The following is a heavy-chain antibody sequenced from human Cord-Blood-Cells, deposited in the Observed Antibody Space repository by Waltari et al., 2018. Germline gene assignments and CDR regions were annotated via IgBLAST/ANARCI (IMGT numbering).Heavy chain of an antibody. CDR1: GFTFSSYS. V-gene: IGHV3-48*01. CDR3: ARFPRTGGQYYFDY. J-gene: IGHJ4*02. CDR2: ISSSSSTI. D-gene: IGHD7-27*01. Sequence: EVQLVESGGGLVQPGGSLRLSCAASGFTFSSYSMNWVRQAPGKGLEWVSYISSSSSTIYYADSVKGRFTISIDNAKNALYLQMNSLRAEDTAVYYCARFPRTGGQYYFDYWGQGTLVTVSS.